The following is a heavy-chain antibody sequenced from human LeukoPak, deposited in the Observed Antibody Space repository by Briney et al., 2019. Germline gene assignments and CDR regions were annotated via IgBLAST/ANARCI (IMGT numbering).Heavy chain of an antibody. CDR3: ARDGRTAMVQKPTY. CDR1: GFTFSSYS. D-gene: IGHD5-18*01. V-gene: IGHV3-48*04. J-gene: IGHJ4*02. CDR2: ISSSSSTI. Sequence: GGSLRLSCAASGFTFSSYSMNWVRQAPGKGLEWVSYISSSSSTIYYADSVKGRFTISRDNAKNSLYLQMNSLRAEDTAVYYCARDGRTAMVQKPTYWGQGTLVTVSS.